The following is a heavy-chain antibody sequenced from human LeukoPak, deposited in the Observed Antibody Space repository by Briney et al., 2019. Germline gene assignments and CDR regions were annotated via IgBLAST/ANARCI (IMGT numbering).Heavy chain of an antibody. CDR1: GGSISTGSYY. V-gene: IGHV4-39*01. CDR3: AGRGDVVVVPADY. D-gene: IGHD2-2*01. Sequence: PSETLSLTCTVSGGSISTGSYYWAWIRQPPGKGLEWLGSIYYSGSTHYNPSLKSRVTISVATSKNQFSRKLSSVTAADTAVYYCAGRGDVVVVPADYWGQGTLVTVSS. J-gene: IGHJ4*02. CDR2: IYYSGST.